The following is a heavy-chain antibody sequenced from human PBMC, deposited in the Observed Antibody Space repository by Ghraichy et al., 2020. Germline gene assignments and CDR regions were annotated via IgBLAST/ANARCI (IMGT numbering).Heavy chain of an antibody. CDR2: FSWNSGSI. CDR1: GFTFDDYA. CDR3: AKDMGPIVGATDF. D-gene: IGHD1-26*01. V-gene: IGHV3-9*01. J-gene: IGHJ4*02. Sequence: LRLTCAASGFTFDDYAMHWVRQAPGKGLEWVSGFSWNSGSIGYADSVKGRFTISRDNAKNSLYLQMNSLRAEDTALYYCAKDMGPIVGATDFWGQGTLVTVSS.